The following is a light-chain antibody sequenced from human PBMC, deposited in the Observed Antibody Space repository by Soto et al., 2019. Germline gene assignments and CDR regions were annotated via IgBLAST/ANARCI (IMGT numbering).Light chain of an antibody. CDR1: QSVSSN. V-gene: IGKV3-15*01. CDR3: QQYNNWPPSRT. CDR2: AAS. J-gene: IGKJ2*02. Sequence: EIVMTQSPATLSVSPGERATLSCRASQSVSSNLAWYQQKPGQAPRLLIFAASTRATGIPARFSGSGSGTEFTLTSSSLQSEDFALYYGQQYNNWPPSRTFGQGTKLEIK.